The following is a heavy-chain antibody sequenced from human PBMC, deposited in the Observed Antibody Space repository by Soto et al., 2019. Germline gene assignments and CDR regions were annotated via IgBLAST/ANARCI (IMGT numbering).Heavy chain of an antibody. J-gene: IGHJ4*02. Sequence: EVRLVETGGGLIQPGGSLRLSCAVSGFTVGYNYMYWVRQPPGKGLEWVSLIYSNGDTRYADSVAGRFTVSRDSSKNTLYLQMNNLRDEDTAVYYCARKTDSGGICGFWGQGTLVTVSS. CDR3: ARKTDSGGICGF. CDR1: GFTVGYNY. V-gene: IGHV3-53*02. CDR2: IYSNGDT. D-gene: IGHD2-15*01.